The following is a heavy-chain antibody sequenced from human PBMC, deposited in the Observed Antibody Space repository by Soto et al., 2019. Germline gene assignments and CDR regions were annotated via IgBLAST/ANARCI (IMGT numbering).Heavy chain of an antibody. CDR1: GGSISSGGYY. D-gene: IGHD1-7*01. J-gene: IGHJ5*02. V-gene: IGHV4-31*03. Sequence: SETLSLTCTVSGGSISSGGYYWSWIRQHPGNGLEWIGYIYYSGSTYYNPSLKSRVTISVDTSKNQFSLKLSSVTAADTAVYYYARSQLELRGWFDPWGQGTLVTVSS. CDR2: IYYSGST. CDR3: ARSQLELRGWFDP.